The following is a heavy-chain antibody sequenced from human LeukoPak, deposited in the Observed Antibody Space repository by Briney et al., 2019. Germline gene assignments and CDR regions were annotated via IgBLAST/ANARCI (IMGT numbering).Heavy chain of an antibody. Sequence: PSQTLSLTCTVSGGSISSSSYYWGWIRQPPGKGLEWIGSIYYSGSTYYNPSLKSRVTISVDTSKNQFSLKLSSVTAADTAVYYCARVHDGEQAAVYYFDYWGQGTLVTVSS. CDR3: ARVHDGEQAAVYYFDY. D-gene: IGHD1/OR15-1a*01. V-gene: IGHV4-39*07. J-gene: IGHJ4*02. CDR2: IYYSGST. CDR1: GGSISSSSYY.